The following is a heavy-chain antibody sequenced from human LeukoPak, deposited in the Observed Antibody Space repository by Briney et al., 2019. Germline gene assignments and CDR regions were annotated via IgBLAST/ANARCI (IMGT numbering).Heavy chain of an antibody. D-gene: IGHD5-18*01. CDR3: ARAYTAMVTYYYYYYMDV. J-gene: IGHJ6*03. Sequence: GGSLRLSCAASGFTFSSCAMHWVRQAPGKGLEWVAVISYDGSNKYYADSVKGRFTISRDNSKNTLYLQMNSLRAEDTAVYYCARAYTAMVTYYYYYYMDVWGKGTTVTVSS. CDR2: ISYDGSNK. V-gene: IGHV3-30*04. CDR1: GFTFSSCA.